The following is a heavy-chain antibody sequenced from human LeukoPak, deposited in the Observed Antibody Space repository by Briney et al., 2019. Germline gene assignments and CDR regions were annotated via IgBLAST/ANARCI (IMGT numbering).Heavy chain of an antibody. J-gene: IGHJ3*02. D-gene: IGHD3-22*01. CDR2: ISIGNTYI. CDR1: GFTFSTYS. CDR3: ARGHYYDSSGYIPAGDAFDI. Sequence: GGSLRLSCAASGFTFSTYSMNWVRQAPGKGLEWVSSISIGNTYIYYADSVKGRFTISRDNAKNSLYLQMNSLRAEDTAVYYCARGHYYDSSGYIPAGDAFDIWGQGTMVTVSS. V-gene: IGHV3-21*01.